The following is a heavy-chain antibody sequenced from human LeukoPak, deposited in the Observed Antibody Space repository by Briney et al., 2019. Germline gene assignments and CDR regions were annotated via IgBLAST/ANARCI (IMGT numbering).Heavy chain of an antibody. D-gene: IGHD2-15*01. V-gene: IGHV3-30*02. Sequence: QTGESLKLSCAASGFTFSNYGMHWVRQAPGKGLEWVAFIQNHGNTEYYADSVKGRFTISRDNSKNKFYLEMNSLGVEDTAVYYCGRECSDKYPGAFDIGGQGTGVTVSS. CDR2: IQNHGNTE. CDR3: GRECSDKYPGAFDI. CDR1: GFTFSNYG. J-gene: IGHJ3*02.